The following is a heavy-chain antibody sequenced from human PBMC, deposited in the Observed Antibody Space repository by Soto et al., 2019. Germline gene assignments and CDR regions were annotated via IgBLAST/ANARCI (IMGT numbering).Heavy chain of an antibody. J-gene: IGHJ4*02. CDR1: GFTFSSYR. V-gene: IGHV3-74*01. CDR3: ARDLGGYASH. Sequence: EVQLVESGGGLVQPGGSLRLSCAASGFTFSSYRMHWVRQAPGKGPVWVSRINTDGSTTNYADSVKGRFTISRDNAKNTWYLQTNSLGAEDTAVYQCARDLGGYASHWGQGTLVTVSS. CDR2: INTDGSTT. D-gene: IGHD3-16*01.